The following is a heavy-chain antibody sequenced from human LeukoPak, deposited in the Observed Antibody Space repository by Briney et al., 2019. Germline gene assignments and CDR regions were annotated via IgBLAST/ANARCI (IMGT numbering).Heavy chain of an antibody. CDR2: IYYSGST. J-gene: IGHJ6*02. CDR1: SGSISSGDYY. V-gene: IGHV4-31*03. CDR3: ARVKPGGDYYYHGMDV. D-gene: IGHD1-14*01. Sequence: SETLSLTCTVSSGSISSGDYYWSWIRQHPGKGLEWIGYIYYSGSTYYNPSLESRVTISVDRSKNQFSLKLNSVTAADTAVYYCARVKPGGDYYYHGMDVWGQGTTVTVSS.